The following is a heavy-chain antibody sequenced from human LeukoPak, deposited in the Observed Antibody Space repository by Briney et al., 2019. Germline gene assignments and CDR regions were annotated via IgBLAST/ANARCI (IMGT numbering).Heavy chain of an antibody. D-gene: IGHD1-14*01. Sequence: SETLSLTCTVSGGSISSGGYYWSWIRQPPGKGLEWIGYIYHSGSTYYNPSLKSRVTISVDRSKNQFSLKLSSVTAADTAVYYCARDLVTGPFGYWGQGTLVTVSS. CDR2: IYHSGST. CDR3: ARDLVTGPFGY. V-gene: IGHV4-30-2*01. CDR1: GGSISSGGYY. J-gene: IGHJ4*02.